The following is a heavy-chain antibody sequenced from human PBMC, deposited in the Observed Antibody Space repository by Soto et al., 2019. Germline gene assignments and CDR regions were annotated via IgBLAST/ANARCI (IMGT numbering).Heavy chain of an antibody. J-gene: IGHJ6*04. CDR1: GFRVSNYR. CDR3: ATLLRFLEWSPDV. CDR2: ISSSSSYI. Sequence: AGSLRLACAASGFRVSNYRMNWVRQAPGKGLEWVSSISSSSSYIYYADSVKGRFTISRDNAKNSLYLQMNSLRAEDTAVYYCATLLRFLEWSPDVWGKGTTVTVSS. D-gene: IGHD3-3*01. V-gene: IGHV3-21*01.